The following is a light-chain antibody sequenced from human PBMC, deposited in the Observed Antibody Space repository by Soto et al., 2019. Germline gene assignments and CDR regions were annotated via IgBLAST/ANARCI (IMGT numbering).Light chain of an antibody. CDR2: DVN. V-gene: IGLV2-14*01. Sequence: QSALTQPASVSGSPGQSITISCTGASSDIGGYNYVPWYQQHPGKAPKLMIYDVNNRPSGVSNRFSGSKSGNTASLTISGLQAEDEADYYCSSYTSTNTRWVFGGGTKLTVL. J-gene: IGLJ3*02. CDR3: SSYTSTNTRWV. CDR1: SSDIGGYNY.